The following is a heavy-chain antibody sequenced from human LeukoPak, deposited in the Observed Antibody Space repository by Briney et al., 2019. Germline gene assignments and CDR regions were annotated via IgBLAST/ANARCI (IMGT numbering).Heavy chain of an antibody. V-gene: IGHV3-21*01. CDR3: ARYSSSGFDY. D-gene: IGHD6-13*01. Sequence: PGGSLRLSCAASASGVSFSSYTMNWARQAPGKGLEWISSIRSSGTDIYYADSVKGRFTISRDNAKNSLYLQMNTLRAEDTAVYYCARYSSSGFDYWGQGTLVTVSS. CDR1: GVSFSSYT. CDR2: IRSSGTDI. J-gene: IGHJ4*02.